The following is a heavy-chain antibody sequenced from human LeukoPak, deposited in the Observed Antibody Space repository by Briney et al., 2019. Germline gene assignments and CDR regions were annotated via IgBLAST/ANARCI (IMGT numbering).Heavy chain of an antibody. D-gene: IGHD3-22*01. J-gene: IGHJ4*02. Sequence: SETLSLTCTVSGGSISSYYWSWIRQPAGKGLEWIGRIYTSGSTNYNPSLKSRVTISIDTSKNQFSLKLSSVTAADTAVYYCARSRRRITMITQFDYWGQGTLVTVSS. CDR2: IYTSGST. V-gene: IGHV4-4*07. CDR1: GGSISSYY. CDR3: ARSRRRITMITQFDY.